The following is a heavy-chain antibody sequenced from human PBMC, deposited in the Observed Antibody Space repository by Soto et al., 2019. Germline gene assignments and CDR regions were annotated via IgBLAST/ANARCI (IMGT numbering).Heavy chain of an antibody. V-gene: IGHV3-23*01. J-gene: IGHJ3*02. Sequence: GGSLRLSCAASGFSFSSLAMSWVRQAPGKGLEWVSSISGRGVDTLYADSVKGRFTISRDNSRNTLYLQVNSLTAGDTALYYCAKATATGGGAFDICGQGTMVTVSS. CDR1: GFSFSSLA. CDR3: AKATATGGGAFDI. D-gene: IGHD2-8*02. CDR2: ISGRGVDT.